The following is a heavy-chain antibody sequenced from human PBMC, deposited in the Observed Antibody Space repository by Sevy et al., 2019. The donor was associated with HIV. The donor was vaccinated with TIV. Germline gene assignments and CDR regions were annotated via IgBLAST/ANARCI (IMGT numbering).Heavy chain of an antibody. J-gene: IGHJ4*02. CDR2: ISWNSGSI. CDR3: AKDILITFGGVIVRGFDY. V-gene: IGHV3-9*01. CDR1: GFTFDDYA. D-gene: IGHD3-16*02. Sequence: GGSLRLSCAASGFTFDDYAMHWVRQVPGKGLEWVSGISWNSGSIGYAHSVKGRFTISRDNAKNSLYLQMNSLRAEDTALYYCAKDILITFGGVIVRGFDYWGQGTLVTVSS.